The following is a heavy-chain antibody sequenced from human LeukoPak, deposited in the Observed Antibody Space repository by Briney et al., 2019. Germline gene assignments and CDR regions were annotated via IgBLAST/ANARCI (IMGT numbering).Heavy chain of an antibody. CDR1: GFTFSSYA. CDR3: ASGNDYYDSSGYYPY. V-gene: IGHV3-23*01. CDR2: ISGSGGST. J-gene: IGHJ4*02. Sequence: TGGSLRLSCAASGFTFSSYAMSWVRQAPGKGLEWVSAISGSGGSTYYADSVKGRFTISRDNSKNTLYLQMNSLRAEDTAVYYCASGNDYYDSSGYYPYWGQGTLVTVSS. D-gene: IGHD3-22*01.